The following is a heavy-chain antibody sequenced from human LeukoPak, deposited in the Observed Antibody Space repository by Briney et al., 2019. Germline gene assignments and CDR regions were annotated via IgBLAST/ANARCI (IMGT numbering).Heavy chain of an antibody. CDR1: GGSISSGGYY. CDR3: ARDPASDYYYYMDV. D-gene: IGHD2-15*01. Sequence: SQTLSLTCTVSGGSISSGGYYWSWIRQPPGKGLEWIGYIYHSGSTYYNPSLKSRVTISVDRSKNQFSLKLSSVTAADTAVYYCARDPASDYYYYMDVWGKGTTVTVSS. J-gene: IGHJ6*03. V-gene: IGHV4-30-2*01. CDR2: IYHSGST.